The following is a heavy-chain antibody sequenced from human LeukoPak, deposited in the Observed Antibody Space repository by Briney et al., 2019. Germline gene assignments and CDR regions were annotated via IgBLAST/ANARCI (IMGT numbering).Heavy chain of an antibody. CDR2: ILGSGGRK. V-gene: IGHV3-23*01. CDR1: GFTFSNYA. J-gene: IGHJ4*02. CDR3: AKWGDYDVLTGYYVPDY. Sequence: PGGSLRLSCAASGFTFSNYAMSWVGQAPGKGLEWVSAILGSGGRKYYADSVKGRFTIYRENSKSTIYLQMNNLRAEDTALYYCAKWGDYDVLTGYYVPDYCGQGTLVPVSS. D-gene: IGHD3-9*01.